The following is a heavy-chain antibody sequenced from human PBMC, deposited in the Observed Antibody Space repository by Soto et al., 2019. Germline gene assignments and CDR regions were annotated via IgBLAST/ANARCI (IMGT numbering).Heavy chain of an antibody. D-gene: IGHD2-15*01. Sequence: ASVKVSCKASGYIFTAYSMHWVRQAPGQGLEWMGVVNPSGGSTNYAQKFQGRITMTRDASTSTVYMDLSSLTSEDTAVYYCAREENCSDGICYSEYFQRWGQGALVTVSS. V-gene: IGHV1-46*01. CDR2: VNPSGGST. J-gene: IGHJ1*01. CDR3: AREENCSDGICYSEYFQR. CDR1: GYIFTAYS.